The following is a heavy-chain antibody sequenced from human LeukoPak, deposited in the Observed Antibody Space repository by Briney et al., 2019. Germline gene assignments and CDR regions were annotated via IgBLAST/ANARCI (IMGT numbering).Heavy chain of an antibody. J-gene: IGHJ4*02. CDR1: GGSFSGYY. V-gene: IGHV4-34*01. CDR2: INHSGST. D-gene: IGHD3-16*01. Sequence: PSETLSLTCAVYGGSFSGYYWSWIRQPPGKGLEWIGEINHSGSTNYNPSLKSRVTISVDTSKSQFSLKLSSVTAADTAVYYCARVGYDYLWGSERDHWGQGTLVIVSS. CDR3: ARVGYDYLWGSERDH.